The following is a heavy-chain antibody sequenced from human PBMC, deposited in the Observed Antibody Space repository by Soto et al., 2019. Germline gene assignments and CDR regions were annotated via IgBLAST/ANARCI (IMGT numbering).Heavy chain of an antibody. CDR2: ISYDGDNE. J-gene: IGHJ4*02. CDR1: GFPFSSYG. Sequence: QVRLVESGGGVVQPGRSVMLSCTVSGFPFSSYGFHWVRQAPGKGLEWVALISYDGDNEYYSDSVKGRFTISRDNSKNTIYLQMNSLRREDTAVYYCAKLVDRIGGLTVVAYWGRGTLVTVSS. D-gene: IGHD3-10*01. V-gene: IGHV3-30*18. CDR3: AKLVDRIGGLTVVAY.